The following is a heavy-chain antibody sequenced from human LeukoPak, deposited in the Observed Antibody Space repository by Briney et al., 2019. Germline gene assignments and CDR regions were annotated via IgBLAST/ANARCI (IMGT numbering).Heavy chain of an antibody. CDR1: GGSISSSSYY. J-gene: IGHJ2*01. Sequence: PSETLSLTCTVSGGSISSSSYYLGWIRQPPGKGLEWIGSIYYSGSTYYNPSLKSRVTISVDTSKNQFSLKVNSMTAADTAVYFCVRLPGGRDWYFELWGRGTLVTVSS. D-gene: IGHD3-10*01. V-gene: IGHV4-39*07. CDR3: VRLPGGRDWYFEL. CDR2: IYYSGST.